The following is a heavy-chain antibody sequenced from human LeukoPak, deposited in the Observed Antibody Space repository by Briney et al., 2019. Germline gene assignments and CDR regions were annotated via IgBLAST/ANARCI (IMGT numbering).Heavy chain of an antibody. CDR1: GFTFSSYW. CDR3: ARGKKGYDFWSGMGLVGAFDI. CDR2: IKQDGRET. V-gene: IGHV3-7*01. Sequence: GGSLRLSCAASGFTFSSYWMSWVSQAPGKGLEWVTNIKQDGRETSYVDSVKGPFTISRDNTKNSLYLQMNSLRAEDTAVYYCARGKKGYDFWSGMGLVGAFDIWGQGTMVTVSS. J-gene: IGHJ3*02. D-gene: IGHD3-3*01.